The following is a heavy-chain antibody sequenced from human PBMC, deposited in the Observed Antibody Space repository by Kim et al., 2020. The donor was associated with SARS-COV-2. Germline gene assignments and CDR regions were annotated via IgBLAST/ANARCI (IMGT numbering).Heavy chain of an antibody. CDR3: ARVGYDILTGYQYYFDY. V-gene: IGHV4-61*01. J-gene: IGHJ4*02. Sequence: SETLSLTCTVSGGSVSSGSYYWSWIRQPPGKGLEWIGYIYYSGSTYYNPSLKSRVTISVDTSKNQFSLKLSSVTAADTAVYYCARVGYDILTGYQYYFDYWGQGTLVTVSS. CDR2: IYYSGST. CDR1: GGSVSSGSYY. D-gene: IGHD3-9*01.